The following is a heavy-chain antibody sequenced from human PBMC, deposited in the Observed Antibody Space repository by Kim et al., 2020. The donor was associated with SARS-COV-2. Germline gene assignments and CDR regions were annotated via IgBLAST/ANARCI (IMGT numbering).Heavy chain of an antibody. CDR3: ARGGQGIAAR. Sequence: STNYSPSLKSRVTISVDTSKNQFSLKLSSVTAADTAVYYCARGGQGIAARWGQGTLVTVSS. V-gene: IGHV4-59*09. J-gene: IGHJ4*02. CDR2: ST. D-gene: IGHD6-13*01.